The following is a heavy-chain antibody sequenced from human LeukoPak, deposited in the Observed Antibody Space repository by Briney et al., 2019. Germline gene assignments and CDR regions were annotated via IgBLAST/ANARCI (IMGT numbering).Heavy chain of an antibody. J-gene: IGHJ6*03. D-gene: IGHD4-11*01. CDR2: ISSSGSTI. Sequence: GGSLRLSCAASGFTLSSYAMSWVRQAPGKGLEWVSYISSSGSTIYYADSVKGRFTISRDNAKNSLYLQMNSLRAEDTAVYYCARGVPKTSYYYYYMDVWGKGTTVTVSS. CDR3: ARGVPKTSYYYYYMDV. CDR1: GFTLSSYA. V-gene: IGHV3-48*04.